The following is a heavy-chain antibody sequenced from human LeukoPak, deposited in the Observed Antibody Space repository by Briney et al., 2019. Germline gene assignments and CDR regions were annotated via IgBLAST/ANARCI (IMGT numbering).Heavy chain of an antibody. J-gene: IGHJ6*02. CDR3: AREPLTPIAAAGKDYYYGMDV. CDR1: GGTFSSYA. Sequence: SVKVSCKASGGTFSSYAISWVRQAPGQGLEWMGRIIPTLGIANYAQKFQGRVTITADKSTSTAYMELSSLRSEDTAVYYCAREPLTPIAAAGKDYYYGMDVWGQGTTVTVSS. CDR2: IIPTLGIA. V-gene: IGHV1-69*04. D-gene: IGHD6-13*01.